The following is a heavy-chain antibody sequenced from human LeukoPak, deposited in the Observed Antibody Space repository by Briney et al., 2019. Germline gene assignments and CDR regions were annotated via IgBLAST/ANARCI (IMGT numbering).Heavy chain of an antibody. Sequence: ASVKVSCKASGYTFTGYYMHWVRQAPGQGLEWMGWINPNSGGTNYAQKFQGRVTMTRDTSISTAYMELRSLRSDDTAVYYCARVGEHYYYDSSGYYLDYWGQGTLATVSS. V-gene: IGHV1-2*02. J-gene: IGHJ4*02. CDR3: ARVGEHYYYDSSGYYLDY. CDR1: GYTFTGYY. D-gene: IGHD3-22*01. CDR2: INPNSGGT.